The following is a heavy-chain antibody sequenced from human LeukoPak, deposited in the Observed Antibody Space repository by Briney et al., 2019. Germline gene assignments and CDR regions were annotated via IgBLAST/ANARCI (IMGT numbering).Heavy chain of an antibody. J-gene: IGHJ6*04. CDR2: IDWDDDK. CDR1: GFSLSTSGMC. D-gene: IGHD6-19*01. CDR3: PRILCSGWTPTPRDV. Sequence: PGPALVKPTQTLTLTCTFSGFSLSTSGMCVSWIRRPPGKALEWLARIDWDDDKYYSTSLKTRLTISKDTSKNQVVLTMTNMDPVDTATYYCPRILCSGWTPTPRDVWGKGTTVTVSS. V-gene: IGHV2-70*11.